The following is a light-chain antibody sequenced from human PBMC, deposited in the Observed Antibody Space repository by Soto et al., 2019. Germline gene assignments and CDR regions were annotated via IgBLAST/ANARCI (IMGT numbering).Light chain of an antibody. V-gene: IGKV4-1*01. CDR1: QSVLYTSNNKNY. CDR3: QQYYSVPYT. J-gene: IGKJ2*01. CDR2: WAS. Sequence: DIVMTQSPDSLAVSLDERATINCKSSQSVLYTSNNKNYLAWYQQKPGQSPKLLLSWASTRESGVPDRFSGSGSGADFTLTISSLQAEDAAVYYCQQYYSVPYTFGQGTKLEIK.